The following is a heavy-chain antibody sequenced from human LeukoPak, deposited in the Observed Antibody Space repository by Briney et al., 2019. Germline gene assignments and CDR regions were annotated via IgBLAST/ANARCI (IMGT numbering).Heavy chain of an antibody. J-gene: IGHJ6*03. CDR2: ISPTSGGA. D-gene: IGHD3-10*01. V-gene: IGHV1-2*02. CDR1: GYTFTGYY. CDR3: AREAYASGSFRTDYYYMDV. Sequence: ASVKVSCKASGYTFTGYYMHWVRQAPGQGLEWMGWISPTSGGANYAQKFQGRVTMTRDTSISTAYMELSRLRSDDTAVYYCAREAYASGSFRTDYYYMDVWGKGTTVTISS.